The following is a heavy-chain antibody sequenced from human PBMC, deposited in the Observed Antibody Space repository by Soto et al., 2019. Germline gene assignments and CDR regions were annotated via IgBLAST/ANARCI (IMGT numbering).Heavy chain of an antibody. D-gene: IGHD2-15*01. CDR2: IYYSGST. V-gene: IGHV4-30-4*01. CDR1: GGSISSGDYY. Sequence: SETLSLTCTVSGGSISSGDYYWSWIRQPPGKGLEWIGYIYYSGSTYYNPSLKSRVTISVDTSKNQFSLKLSSVTAADTAVYYCARDCSGGSCYSALGGLDVWGQGTTVTVSS. J-gene: IGHJ6*02. CDR3: ARDCSGGSCYSALGGLDV.